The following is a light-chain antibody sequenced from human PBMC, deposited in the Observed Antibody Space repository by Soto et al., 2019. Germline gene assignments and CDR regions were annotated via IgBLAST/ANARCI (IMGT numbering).Light chain of an antibody. CDR3: QQSYSTPIS. J-gene: IGKJ5*01. CDR1: QSIRYW. CDR2: EAS. V-gene: IGKV1-5*03. Sequence: SASVGSTGTMTYRANQSIRYWLAWFQQKAGKAPKLLIYEASRLESGVPSRISGSGSGTEFTLTITTLQPEDFATYYCQQSYSTPISFGQGTRLEIK.